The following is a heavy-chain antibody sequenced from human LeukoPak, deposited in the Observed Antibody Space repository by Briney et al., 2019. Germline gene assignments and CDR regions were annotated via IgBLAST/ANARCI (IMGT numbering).Heavy chain of an antibody. CDR3: ARESGYEHT. J-gene: IGHJ5*02. CDR2: IKQDGSEK. CDR1: GFTFSSHW. Sequence: PGGSLRLSCAASGFTFSSHWMSWVRQAPGKGLEWVANIKQDGSEKYYVDSVKGRFTISRDNAKNSLYLQMNSLRAEDTAVYYCARESGYEHTWGQGTLVTVSS. D-gene: IGHD5-12*01. V-gene: IGHV3-7*01.